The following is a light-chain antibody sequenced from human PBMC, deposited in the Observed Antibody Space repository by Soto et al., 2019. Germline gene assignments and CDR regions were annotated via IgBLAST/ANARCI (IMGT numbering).Light chain of an antibody. CDR1: SSDVGGYNY. CDR3: CSYAGSSTFVV. V-gene: IGLV2-14*03. J-gene: IGLJ2*01. CDR2: EVS. Sequence: QSALTQPASVSGSPGQSITISCTGTSSDVGGYNYVSWSQQHPGKAPKLLISEVSNRPSGVSNRFSGSKSGNTASLTISGLQAEDEADYYCCSYAGSSTFVVFGGGTKLTVL.